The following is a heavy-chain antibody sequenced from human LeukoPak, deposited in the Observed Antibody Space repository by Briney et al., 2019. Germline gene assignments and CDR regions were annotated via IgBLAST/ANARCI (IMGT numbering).Heavy chain of an antibody. V-gene: IGHV1-18*01. CDR1: GYTFTSYG. Sequence: PGASVKVSCKASGYTFTSYGISWVRQAPGQGLEGMGWISAYNGNTNYAQKLQGGVTMTTDTSTSTAYMELSSLRSEDTAVYYCARARVPAAIKRRGPKYNWFDPWGQGTLVTVSS. D-gene: IGHD2-2*01. CDR3: ARARVPAAIKRRGPKYNWFDP. CDR2: ISAYNGNT. J-gene: IGHJ5*02.